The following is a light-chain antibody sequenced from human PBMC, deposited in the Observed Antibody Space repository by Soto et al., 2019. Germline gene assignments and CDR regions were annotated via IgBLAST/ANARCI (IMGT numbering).Light chain of an antibody. J-gene: IGKJ2*01. V-gene: IGKV3-15*01. Sequence: EIVMTQSPATLSVSPGERATLSCRASQSVSSNLAWYQQKPGQAPRLLIYGASTRATGIPARFSGSGSGTEFTLTISSRQSEDVAVYYCQQYNNLPYTFGQGTELEIK. CDR1: QSVSSN. CDR2: GAS. CDR3: QQYNNLPYT.